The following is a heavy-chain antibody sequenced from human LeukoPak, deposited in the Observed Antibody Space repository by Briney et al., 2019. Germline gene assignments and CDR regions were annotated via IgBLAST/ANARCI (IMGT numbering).Heavy chain of an antibody. V-gene: IGHV3-21*01. D-gene: IGHD1-1*01. CDR2: ITSDSRHI. CDR1: GFTFSSYS. Sequence: PGGSLRLSCAASGFTFSSYSMTWVRQAPGKGLEWVSSITSDSRHIYDADSVMGRFTISRDNAKNSLYLHLNSLRAEDTAVYYCAREDAPIATTGPVDLWGQGTLVTVSS. CDR3: AREDAPIATTGPVDL. J-gene: IGHJ1*01.